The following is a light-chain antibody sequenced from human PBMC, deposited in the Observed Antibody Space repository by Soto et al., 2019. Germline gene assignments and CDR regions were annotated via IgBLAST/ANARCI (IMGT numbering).Light chain of an antibody. J-gene: IGLJ2*01. CDR1: SSDIGGYKY. CDR2: DVS. V-gene: IGLV2-14*01. Sequence: QSALTQPASVSGSPGQSITISCTGTSSDIGGYKYVSWYQQHPGEAPKLMIYDVSNRPSGISNRFSGSKSGNTASLTISGLQTEDEADYYCSSYTSSSTVTFGGGTKLTV. CDR3: SSYTSSSTVT.